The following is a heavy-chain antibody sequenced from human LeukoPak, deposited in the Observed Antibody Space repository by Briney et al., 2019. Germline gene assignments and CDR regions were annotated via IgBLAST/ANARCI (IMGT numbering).Heavy chain of an antibody. V-gene: IGHV1-2*02. CDR3: ARGGSGSYFSWLDP. CDR2: INPNSGGT. Sequence: GASVKVSCKASGYTFTGYYTHWVRQAPGQGLECMGWINPNSGGTNYAQKFQGRVTMTRDTSISTAYMELSRLRSDDTAVYYCARGGSGSYFSWLDPWGQGTLVTVSS. CDR1: GYTFTGYY. J-gene: IGHJ5*02. D-gene: IGHD3-10*01.